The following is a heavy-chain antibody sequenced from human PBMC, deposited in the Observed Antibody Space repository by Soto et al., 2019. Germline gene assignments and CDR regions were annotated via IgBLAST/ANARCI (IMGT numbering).Heavy chain of an antibody. CDR1: GVTFKDYG. CDR3: ARDGWGSNWYFDL. Sequence: GSLRPSCGAPGVTFKDYGMHWVRQAPGKGLEWVAVISYDGKQTYYADSVKGRFTISKDKSKRKLFLQMNSLRVDDTAVYYCARDGWGSNWYFDLWGRGTLVTVSS. D-gene: IGHD3-16*01. V-gene: IGHV3-30*03. J-gene: IGHJ2*01. CDR2: ISYDGKQT.